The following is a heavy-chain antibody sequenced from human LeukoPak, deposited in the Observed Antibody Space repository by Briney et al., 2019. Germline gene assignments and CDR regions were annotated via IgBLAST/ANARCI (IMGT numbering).Heavy chain of an antibody. J-gene: IGHJ3*02. D-gene: IGHD3-3*01. Sequence: ASVKVSCKASGYTFTNYDISWVRQAPGQGLEWMGRISAYNVSTNYGQKFQGRVTMTTDTSTSTAYMELRSLRSNDTAVYYCARTGGSVFGVVIAYDTFDIWGQGTMVTVSS. CDR2: ISAYNVST. V-gene: IGHV1-18*01. CDR1: GYTFTNYD. CDR3: ARTGGSVFGVVIAYDTFDI.